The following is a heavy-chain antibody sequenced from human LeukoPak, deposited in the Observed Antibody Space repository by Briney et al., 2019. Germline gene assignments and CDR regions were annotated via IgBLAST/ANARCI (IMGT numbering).Heavy chain of an antibody. D-gene: IGHD4-23*01. CDR1: GFTFSSYG. CDR2: ISYDGSNK. J-gene: IGHJ4*02. V-gene: IGHV3-30*18. CDR3: AKDLAAMTTVVTPGVDY. Sequence: GGSLRLSCAASGFTFSSYGMHWVRQAPGKGLEWVAVISYDGSNKYYADSVKGRFTISRDNSKNTLYLQMNSLRAEDTAVYYCAKDLAAMTTVVTPGVDYWGQGTLVTVSS.